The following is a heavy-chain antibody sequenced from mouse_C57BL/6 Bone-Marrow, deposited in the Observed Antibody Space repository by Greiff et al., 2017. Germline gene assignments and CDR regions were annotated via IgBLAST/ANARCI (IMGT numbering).Heavy chain of an antibody. J-gene: IGHJ3*01. Sequence: VQRVESGAELARPGASVKLSCKASGYTFTSYGISWVKQRTGQGLEWIGEIYPRSGNTYYNEKFKGKATLTADKSSSTAYMELRSLTSEDSAVYFCATLYYGNYGGFAYWGQGTLVTVSA. D-gene: IGHD2-1*01. V-gene: IGHV1-81*01. CDR1: GYTFTSYG. CDR2: IYPRSGNT. CDR3: ATLYYGNYGGFAY.